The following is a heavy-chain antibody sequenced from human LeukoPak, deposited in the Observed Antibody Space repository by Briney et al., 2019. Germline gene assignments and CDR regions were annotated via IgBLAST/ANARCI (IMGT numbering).Heavy chain of an antibody. D-gene: IGHD3-9*01. V-gene: IGHV3-30*04. J-gene: IGHJ3*02. Sequence: GGSLRLPCAASGFTFSSYAMHWVRQAPGKGLEWVAVISYDGSNKYYADSVKGRFTISRDNSKNTLYLQMNSLRAEDTAVYYCAREPDDILTGYYPDDAFDIWGQGTMVTVSS. CDR3: AREPDDILTGYYPDDAFDI. CDR2: ISYDGSNK. CDR1: GFTFSSYA.